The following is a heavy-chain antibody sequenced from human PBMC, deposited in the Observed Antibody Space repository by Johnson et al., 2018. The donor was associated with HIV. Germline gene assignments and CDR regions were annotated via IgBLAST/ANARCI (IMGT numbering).Heavy chain of an antibody. J-gene: IGHJ3*02. CDR3: ARDSPRIVGEPDAFDI. D-gene: IGHD1-26*01. CDR1: GFTFSSYG. CDR2: IRYDGNSK. V-gene: IGHV3-30*02. Sequence: QMLLVESGGGVVQPGGSLRLSCAASGFTFSSYGMHWVRQAPCKGLEWVTFIRYDGNSKYYADSVKGRFSVSRDNSKNTLYLQMNILRAEETAVYYCARDSPRIVGEPDAFDIWGQGTMVTVSS.